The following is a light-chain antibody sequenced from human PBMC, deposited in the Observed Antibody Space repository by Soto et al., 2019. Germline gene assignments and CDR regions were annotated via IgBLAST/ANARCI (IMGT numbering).Light chain of an antibody. Sequence: DIQLTQSLFFVSATVGDRVTITCRASQDISTYLVWYQHKPGKAPKPLIYAASTLQSGVPSRFSGSGSGPEFTLTISSLQPEDFATYYCQQLNSYPLTFCPVTKVDIK. V-gene: IGKV1-9*01. CDR3: QQLNSYPLT. CDR1: QDISTY. CDR2: AAS. J-gene: IGKJ3*01.